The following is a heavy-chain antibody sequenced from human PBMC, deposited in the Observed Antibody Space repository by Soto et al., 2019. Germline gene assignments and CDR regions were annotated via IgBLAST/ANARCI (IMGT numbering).Heavy chain of an antibody. CDR2: IYYSGST. CDR1: GGSISSSSYY. D-gene: IGHD3-16*01. V-gene: IGHV4-39*01. CDR3: ARPGRDYDYIWGSFVGAFDI. Sequence: SETLSLTCTVSGGSISSSSYYWGWIRQPPGKGLEWIGSIYYSGSTYYNPSLKSRVTISVDTSKNQFSLKLSSVTAADTAVYYCARPGRDYDYIWGSFVGAFDIWGQGTMVTVSS. J-gene: IGHJ3*02.